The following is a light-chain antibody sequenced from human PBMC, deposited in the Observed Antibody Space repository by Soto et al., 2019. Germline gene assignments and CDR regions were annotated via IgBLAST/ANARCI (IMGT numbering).Light chain of an antibody. J-gene: IGKJ2*01. V-gene: IGKV3-20*01. Sequence: EIVLTQSPGILSLSPGERATLSCRASQSVSRSYLAWYQQKPGQAPRLVIYGTSSRATGIPDRFSGSGSGTDFTLTISRLEPEDFAVYYCQQYGSSPPYTFGQGTKVDIK. CDR3: QQYGSSPPYT. CDR2: GTS. CDR1: QSVSRSY.